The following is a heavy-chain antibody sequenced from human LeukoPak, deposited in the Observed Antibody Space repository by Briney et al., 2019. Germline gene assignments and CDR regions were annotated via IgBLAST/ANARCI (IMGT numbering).Heavy chain of an antibody. J-gene: IGHJ2*01. CDR2: IKQDGSEQ. CDR1: GFTFSHYY. V-gene: IGHV3-7*03. D-gene: IGHD6-19*01. CDR3: AKDIAVAGMTFWYFDL. Sequence: PGRSLRLSCAASGFTFSHYYMSWVRQAPGTGLEWVANIKQDGSEQFYLDSVKGRFTISRDNAKNALYLQMNSLRAEDTALYYCAKDIAVAGMTFWYFDLWGRGTLVTVSS.